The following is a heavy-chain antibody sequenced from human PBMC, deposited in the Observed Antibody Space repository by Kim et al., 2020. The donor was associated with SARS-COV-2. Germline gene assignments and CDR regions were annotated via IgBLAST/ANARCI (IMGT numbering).Heavy chain of an antibody. CDR1: GFTFSSYA. J-gene: IGHJ4*02. CDR2: ISGSGGST. D-gene: IGHD3-10*01. Sequence: GGSLRLSCAASGFTFSSYAMSWVRQAPGKGLEWVSAISGSGGSTYYADSVKGQFTISRDNSKNTLYLQMNSLRAEDTAVYYCAKDSTDNSAMVLGVLYYWGQGTLVTVSS. CDR3: AKDSTDNSAMVLGVLYY. V-gene: IGHV3-23*01.